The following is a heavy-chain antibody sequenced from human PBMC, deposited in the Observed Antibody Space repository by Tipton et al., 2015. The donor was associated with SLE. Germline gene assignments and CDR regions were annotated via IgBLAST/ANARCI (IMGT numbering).Heavy chain of an antibody. D-gene: IGHD3-9*01. V-gene: IGHV4-4*02. J-gene: IGHJ4*02. CDR2: VDHSGST. CDR3: ARGYYDMWTGYYSFDY. Sequence: TLSLTCAVYGGSISSRNWWRWIRQPPGKGLEWIGEVDHSGSTNDNPSLKSRVTISVDTSKNQFSLKLTSVSAADTADYYCARGYYDMWTGYYSFDYWGQGTLVTVSS. CDR1: GGSISSRNW.